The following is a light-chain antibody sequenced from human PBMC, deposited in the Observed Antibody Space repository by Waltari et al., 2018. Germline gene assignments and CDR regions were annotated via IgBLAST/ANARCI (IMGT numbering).Light chain of an antibody. CDR1: QSVYNY. Sequence: EIVLTQSPATLSLSPGERATLSCRASQSVYNYLAWYQQKPGQAPRLLIYDASKRATGIPARCSGSGFGTDFTVNISSLEPEDSAVYYCQQRSNWPLTFGEGTKVEIK. CDR2: DAS. CDR3: QQRSNWPLT. J-gene: IGKJ4*01. V-gene: IGKV3-11*01.